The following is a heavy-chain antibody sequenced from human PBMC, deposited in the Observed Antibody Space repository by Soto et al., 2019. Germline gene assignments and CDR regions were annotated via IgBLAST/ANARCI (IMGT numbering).Heavy chain of an antibody. CDR2: ITSSSSKR. CDR1: GFTFCIYS. J-gene: IGHJ6*02. CDR3: ARVRGYGYYYSGMDV. V-gene: IGHV3-48*02. D-gene: IGHD3-16*01. Sequence: GGSLRLSCAASGFTFCIYSMTWVRQPPGRGPEWVSYITSSSSKRYYADSVKGRFTISRDNAKNSLYLQMNSLRDEDTAVYYCARVRGYGYYYSGMDVWGQGTTVTGSS.